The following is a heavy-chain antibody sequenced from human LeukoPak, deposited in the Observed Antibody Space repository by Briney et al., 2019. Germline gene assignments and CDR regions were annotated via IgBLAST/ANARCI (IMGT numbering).Heavy chain of an antibody. J-gene: IGHJ6*03. CDR2: INPNSGGT. CDR1: GYTFTSYY. Sequence: GASVKVSCKASGYTFTSYYMHWVRQAPGHGLEWMGWINPNSGGTNYAKKFQGRVTMTRDTSISTAYMELSRLRSDDTAVYYCARDLGSSSRLYYYYYYMDVWGKGTTVTISS. V-gene: IGHV1-2*02. CDR3: ARDLGSSSRLYYYYYYMDV. D-gene: IGHD6-13*01.